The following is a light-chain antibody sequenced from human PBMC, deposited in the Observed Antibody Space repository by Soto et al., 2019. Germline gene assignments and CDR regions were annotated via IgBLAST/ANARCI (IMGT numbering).Light chain of an antibody. V-gene: IGLV1-40*01. J-gene: IGLJ2*01. Sequence: QLVLTQPPSVSGAPGQRVTISCSGSSSNIGAGYDVHWYQQLPGTAPRLLIYANNLRPSGVPDRFSGSKSGTSASLAITGLQAEDEADYYCQSYDSSLNGSKVFGGGTKLTVL. CDR2: ANN. CDR3: QSYDSSLNGSKV. CDR1: SSNIGAGYD.